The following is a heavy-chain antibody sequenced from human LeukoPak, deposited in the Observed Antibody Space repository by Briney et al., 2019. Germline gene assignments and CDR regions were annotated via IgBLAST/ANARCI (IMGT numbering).Heavy chain of an antibody. CDR1: GFTFSSYP. J-gene: IGHJ4*02. V-gene: IGHV3-48*03. Sequence: GGSLRLSCAASGFTFSSYPMNWVRQAPGRGLEWVSYISGSDNTRSYADSVKGRFTISRDNAKNSLYLQMNSLRVEDTAVYYCARPGRSVTQGYWGQGTLVTVSS. CDR2: ISGSDNTR. D-gene: IGHD3-10*01. CDR3: ARPGRSVTQGY.